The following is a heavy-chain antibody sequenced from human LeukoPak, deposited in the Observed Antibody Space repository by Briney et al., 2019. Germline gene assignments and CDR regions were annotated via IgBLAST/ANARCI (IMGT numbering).Heavy chain of an antibody. Sequence: PSETLSPTCAVSGYSISSGYYWVWIRQPPGKGLERTGTIYHSGSTYYNPSLKSRVTISVDTSKNQFSLKLSSVTAADTAVYYCARSIAVAGTFYFDYWGQGTLVTVSS. D-gene: IGHD6-19*01. CDR3: ARSIAVAGTFYFDY. CDR2: IYHSGST. J-gene: IGHJ4*02. V-gene: IGHV4-38-2*01. CDR1: GYSISSGYY.